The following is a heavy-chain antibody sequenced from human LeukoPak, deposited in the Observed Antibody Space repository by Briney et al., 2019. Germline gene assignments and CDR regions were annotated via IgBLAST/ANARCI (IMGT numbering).Heavy chain of an antibody. CDR3: ARTSGYDFGTDFDY. Sequence: ASVNVSCMASGYPFTGYYLHWVRQAPGQRLEWMGWINPDSGGTDYEQKFQGRVTMTRDTSISTAYMELSRLRSDDTAVYYCARTSGYDFGTDFDYWGQGTLVTVSS. CDR1: GYPFTGYY. D-gene: IGHD5-12*01. V-gene: IGHV1-2*02. CDR2: INPDSGGT. J-gene: IGHJ4*02.